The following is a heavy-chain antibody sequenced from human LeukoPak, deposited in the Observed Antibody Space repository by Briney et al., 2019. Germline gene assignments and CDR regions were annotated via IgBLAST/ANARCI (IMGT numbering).Heavy chain of an antibody. CDR2: IIPIFGTA. Sequence: GASVKVSCKASGGTFSSYAISWVRQAPGQGLEWMGGIIPIFGTANYAQKFQGRVTITADESTSTAYMELSSLRSEDTAVYYCARGVEGSGSYYNALYYYYYMDVWGKGTTVTVSS. CDR1: GGTFSSYA. D-gene: IGHD3-10*01. J-gene: IGHJ6*03. V-gene: IGHV1-69*13. CDR3: ARGVEGSGSYYNALYYYYYMDV.